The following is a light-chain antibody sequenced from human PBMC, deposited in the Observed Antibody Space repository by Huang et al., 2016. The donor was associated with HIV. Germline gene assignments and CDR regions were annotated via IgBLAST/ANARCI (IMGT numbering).Light chain of an antibody. Sequence: DAVMTQSPLSLPVTLGQPASISCRSSQSLVHSDGDTYLNWFHKRPGQSPRRLIYKVSDRDSGVPGRFSGSGSGSDFTLVISWVEAEDVGIYYCMQGTHWPYTFGQGTKLEIK. J-gene: IGKJ2*01. V-gene: IGKV2-30*02. CDR3: MQGTHWPYT. CDR1: QSLVHSDGDTY. CDR2: KVS.